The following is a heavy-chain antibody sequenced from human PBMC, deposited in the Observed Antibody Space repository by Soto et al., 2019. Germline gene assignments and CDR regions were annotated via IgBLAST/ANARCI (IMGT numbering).Heavy chain of an antibody. CDR3: ARDGDVNTGFGKDY. CDR2: IWHDGGNK. J-gene: IGHJ4*02. V-gene: IGHV3-33*01. CDR1: GFTFSSYG. Sequence: GGSLRLSCAASGFTFSSYGMHWVRQAPGKGLEWVAFIWHDGGNKLYAESVKGRFTISRDNSKNTLYLQMTSLSAEDTAMYYCARDGDVNTGFGKDYWGQGTLVTVSS. D-gene: IGHD3-16*01.